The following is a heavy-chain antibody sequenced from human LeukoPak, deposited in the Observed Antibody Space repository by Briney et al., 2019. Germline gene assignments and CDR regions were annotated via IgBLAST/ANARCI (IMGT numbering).Heavy chain of an antibody. D-gene: IGHD3-22*01. CDR2: ISSNGGST. J-gene: IGHJ4*02. Sequence: GGSLRLSCSASGFTFSTYAMHWVRQAPGKGLEYVSSISSNGGSTYYANYVKGRFTISRDNSKNTLYLQMSSLRAEDTAVYYCVIPPHYYDSGGDDYWGQGTLVTVSS. CDR3: VIPPHYYDSGGDDY. CDR1: GFTFSTYA. V-gene: IGHV3-64D*06.